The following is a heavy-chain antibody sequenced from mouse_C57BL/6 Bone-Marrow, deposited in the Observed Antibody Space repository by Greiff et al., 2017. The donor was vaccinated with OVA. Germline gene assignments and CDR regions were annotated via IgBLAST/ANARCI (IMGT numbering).Heavy chain of an antibody. CDR3: ARDYSNVFAY. D-gene: IGHD2-5*01. CDR1: GYSITSGYY. CDR2: ISYDGSN. V-gene: IGHV3-6*01. Sequence: ESGPGLVKPSQSLSLTCSVTGYSITSGYYWNWIRQFPGNKLEWMGYISYDGSNNYNPSLKNRISITRDTSKNQFFLKLNSVTTEDTATYYCARDYSNVFAYWGQGTLVTVSA. J-gene: IGHJ3*01.